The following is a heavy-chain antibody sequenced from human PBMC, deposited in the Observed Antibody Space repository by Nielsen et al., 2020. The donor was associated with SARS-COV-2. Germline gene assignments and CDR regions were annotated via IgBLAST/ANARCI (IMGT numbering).Heavy chain of an antibody. CDR2: IYTDGST. J-gene: IGHJ4*02. V-gene: IGHV3-66*01. CDR1: GFTISSSF. CDR3: AREGRKLPLDY. Sequence: GGSLRLSCGASGFTISSSFMSWVRQAAGKGLDWVSVIYTDGSTSHADSVKGRFTISRDNSKNTLYLQMSSLRAEDTAVYYCAREGRKLPLDYWGQGTLVTVSS. D-gene: IGHD5-24*01.